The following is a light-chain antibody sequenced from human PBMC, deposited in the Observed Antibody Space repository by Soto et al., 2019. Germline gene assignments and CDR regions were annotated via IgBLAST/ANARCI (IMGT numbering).Light chain of an antibody. CDR2: EVS. Sequence: QCALTQPPSAYGSPGQSVTISCTGTSSDVGGYNYVSWYQQHPGKAPKLMIYEVSERPSGVPDRFSGSKSSNTASLTVSGLQAEDEADYYCRSYAGSNNFVFGTGTKVTVL. J-gene: IGLJ1*01. CDR1: SSDVGGYNY. V-gene: IGLV2-8*01. CDR3: RSYAGSNNFV.